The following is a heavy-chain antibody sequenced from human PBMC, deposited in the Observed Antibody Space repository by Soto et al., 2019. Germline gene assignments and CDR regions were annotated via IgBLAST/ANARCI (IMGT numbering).Heavy chain of an antibody. D-gene: IGHD3-3*01. J-gene: IGHJ6*02. Sequence: QVQLQESGPGLVKPSETLSLTCTVSGGSISSYYWSWIRQPAGKGLEWIGRIYTSGSTNYNSSLKTPVTMSVDTSKNQFSLKLSSVTAADTAVYYCARERLERGTIFGVVNQYYYGMDVWGQGTTVTVSS. CDR3: ARERLERGTIFGVVNQYYYGMDV. V-gene: IGHV4-4*07. CDR1: GGSISSYY. CDR2: IYTSGST.